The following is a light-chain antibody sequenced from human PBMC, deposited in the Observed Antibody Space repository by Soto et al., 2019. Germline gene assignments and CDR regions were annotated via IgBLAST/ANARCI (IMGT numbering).Light chain of an antibody. V-gene: IGKV3-20*01. CDR3: QQYGRSPPFA. CDR1: QSVSSNY. J-gene: IGKJ2*01. CDR2: GAS. Sequence: EIVLTQSPGTLSLSPGERATLSCRASQSVSSNYIAWYQQNPGQAPRLLIYGASTRATGIPDRFSGSGSGTDFTLTISRLEPEVFAVYFCQQYGRSPPFAFGQGTKVEIK.